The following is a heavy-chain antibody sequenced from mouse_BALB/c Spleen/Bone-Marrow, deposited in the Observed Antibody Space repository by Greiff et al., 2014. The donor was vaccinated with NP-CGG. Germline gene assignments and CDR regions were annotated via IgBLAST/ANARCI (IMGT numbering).Heavy chain of an antibody. CDR3: ARGGYYGSSYEDYAMDY. CDR2: ILPGSGST. J-gene: IGHJ4*01. D-gene: IGHD1-1*01. Sequence: VKLVESGAELMKPGASVKISCKATGYTFSSYWIEWVKQRPGHGLEWIGEILPGSGSTNYNEKLKGKATFTADTSSNTAYMQLSSLTSEDSAVYYCARGGYYGSSYEDYAMDYWGQGTSVTVSS. V-gene: IGHV1-9*01. CDR1: GYTFSSYW.